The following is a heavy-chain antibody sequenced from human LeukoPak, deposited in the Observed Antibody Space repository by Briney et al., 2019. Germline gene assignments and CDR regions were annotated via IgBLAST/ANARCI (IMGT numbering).Heavy chain of an antibody. CDR2: ISGSGSDI. V-gene: IGHV3-11*04. CDR3: AKGVGRNGGI. CDR1: GFTFSDSY. J-gene: IGHJ4*02. D-gene: IGHD1-26*01. Sequence: GGSLRLPCAASGFTFSDSYMSWIRQAPGKGLEWVSYISGSGSDISYADSVKGRITISRDNAKNSLYLQMNSLRAEDTAVYYCAKGVGRNGGIWGQGILVTVSS.